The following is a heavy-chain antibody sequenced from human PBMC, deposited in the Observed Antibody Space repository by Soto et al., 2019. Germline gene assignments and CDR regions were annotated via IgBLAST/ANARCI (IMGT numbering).Heavy chain of an antibody. CDR3: ASFWSGYGWFDP. D-gene: IGHD3-3*01. CDR1: GFNFNNAW. CDR2: IKSKTYGETT. Sequence: EVQLVESGGGLVKPGGSLRLSCAASGFNFNNAWMSWVRQFPGKGLEWVGLIKSKTYGETTDYSAPANGRFTISRDDSQNTLYLQLNSLKNEDTAVYYCASFWSGYGWFDPWGQGTLVTVSS. V-gene: IGHV3-15*01. J-gene: IGHJ5*02.